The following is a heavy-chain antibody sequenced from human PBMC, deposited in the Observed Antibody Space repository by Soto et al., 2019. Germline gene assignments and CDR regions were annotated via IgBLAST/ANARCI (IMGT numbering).Heavy chain of an antibody. CDR2: IRSKAYGGTT. V-gene: IGHV3-49*03. CDR3: TRAKPGMSGWYGGDAFDI. CDR1: GFTFGDYA. D-gene: IGHD6-19*01. Sequence: GGSLRLSCTASGFTFGDYAMSWFRQAPGKGLEWVGFIRSKAYGGTTEYAASVKGRFTISRDDSKSIAYLQMNSLKTEDTAVYYCTRAKPGMSGWYGGDAFDIWGQGTMVTVSS. J-gene: IGHJ3*02.